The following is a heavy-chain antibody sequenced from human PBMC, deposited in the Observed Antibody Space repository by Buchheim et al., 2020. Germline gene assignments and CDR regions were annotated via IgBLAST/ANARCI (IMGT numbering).Heavy chain of an antibody. CDR2: IYYSGST. V-gene: IGHV4-31*03. D-gene: IGHD3-22*01. Sequence: QVQLQGSGPGLVKPSQTLSLTCTVSGGSISSGGYYWSWIRQHPGKGLEWIGYIYYSGSTYYNPSLKSRVTVSVDTSKNQFSLKLSSVTAADTAVYYCARISYYYDSSGYYDGYYYGMDVWGQGTT. CDR3: ARISYYYDSSGYYDGYYYGMDV. CDR1: GGSISSGGYY. J-gene: IGHJ6*02.